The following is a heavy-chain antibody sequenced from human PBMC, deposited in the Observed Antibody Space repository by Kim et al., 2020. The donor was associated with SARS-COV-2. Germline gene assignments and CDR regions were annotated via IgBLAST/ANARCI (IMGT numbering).Heavy chain of an antibody. CDR2: ISYDGTYK. CDR1: GFTFSSYA. CDR3: ARGGTGFSSGPYY. Sequence: GGSLRLSCAASGFTFSSYALNWVRQAPGKGLEWVAVISYDGTYKYYADSVKGRFTISRDSSKNTLYLQMNSLRAEDTAVYYCARGGTGFSSGPYYWGQGTLITVSS. D-gene: IGHD6-19*01. J-gene: IGHJ4*02. V-gene: IGHV3-30*04.